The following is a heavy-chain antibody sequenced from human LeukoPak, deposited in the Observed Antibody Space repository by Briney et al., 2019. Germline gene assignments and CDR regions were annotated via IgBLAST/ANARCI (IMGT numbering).Heavy chain of an antibody. V-gene: IGHV3-21*01. Sequence: GGSLRLSCAASGFTFSSYSMNWVRQAPGKGLEWVSSISSSSSYIYYADSVKGRFTISRDNAKNSLYLQMNSLRAEDTAVYYCAREREQGWSFSDYWGQGTLVTVSS. CDR2: ISSSSSYI. CDR3: AREREQGWSFSDY. D-gene: IGHD6-19*01. CDR1: GFTFSSYS. J-gene: IGHJ4*02.